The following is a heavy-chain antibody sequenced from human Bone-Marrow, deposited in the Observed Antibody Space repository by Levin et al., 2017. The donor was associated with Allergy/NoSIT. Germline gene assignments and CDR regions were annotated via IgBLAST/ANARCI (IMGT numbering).Heavy chain of an antibody. V-gene: IGHV3-21*01. Sequence: MAGGSLRLSCAASGFTFSSYSMNWVRQAPGKGLEWVSSISSSSSYIYYADSVKGRFTISRDNAKNSLYLQMNSLRAEDTAVYYCAREHDYSRYFDYWGQGTLVTVSS. CDR3: AREHDYSRYFDY. D-gene: IGHD4-11*01. J-gene: IGHJ4*02. CDR2: ISSSSSYI. CDR1: GFTFSSYS.